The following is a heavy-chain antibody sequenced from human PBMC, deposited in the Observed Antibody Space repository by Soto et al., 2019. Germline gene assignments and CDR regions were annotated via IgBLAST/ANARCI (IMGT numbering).Heavy chain of an antibody. CDR3: ATPSPGYYYDSSGQFDY. V-gene: IGHV1-69*13. Sequence: GASVKVSCKASGCTFSSYAISCVRQAPGQVLEWMGGIIPIFGTANYAQKFQGRVTITADESTSTAYMELSSLRSEDTAVYYCATPSPGYYYDSSGQFDYWGQGTLVTVSS. J-gene: IGHJ4*02. D-gene: IGHD3-22*01. CDR1: GCTFSSYA. CDR2: IIPIFGTA.